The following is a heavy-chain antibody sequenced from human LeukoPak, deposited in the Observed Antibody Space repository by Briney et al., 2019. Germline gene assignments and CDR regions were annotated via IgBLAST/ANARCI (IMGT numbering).Heavy chain of an antibody. Sequence: ASVKVSCKASGGTFSSYAISWLRQAPGQGLEWMGGIIPIFGTANYAQKFQGRVTITADESTSTAYMELSSLRSEDTAVYYCASVYNYGMDVWGQGTTVIVSS. V-gene: IGHV1-69*13. CDR2: IIPIFGTA. J-gene: IGHJ6*02. CDR1: GGTFSSYA. CDR3: ASVYNYGMDV.